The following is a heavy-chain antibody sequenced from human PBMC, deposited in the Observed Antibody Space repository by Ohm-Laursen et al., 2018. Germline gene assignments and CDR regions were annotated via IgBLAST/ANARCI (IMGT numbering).Heavy chain of an antibody. J-gene: IGHJ4*02. D-gene: IGHD3-10*01. CDR3: ARDSSGSGGDSDY. CDR2: ISSGSVTI. V-gene: IGHV3-11*01. CDR1: GFIFGDYS. Sequence: SLRLSCSASGFIFGDYSMTWIRQAPGKGLEWISYISSGSVTIHYADSVRGRFTISRDNAKGSLFLQMNSLRAEDTAVYYCARDSSGSGGDSDYWGQGTLVTVSS.